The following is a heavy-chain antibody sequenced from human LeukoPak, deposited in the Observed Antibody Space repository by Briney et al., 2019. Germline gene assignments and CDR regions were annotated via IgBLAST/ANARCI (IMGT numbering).Heavy chain of an antibody. D-gene: IGHD5-24*01. CDR2: MYYGGST. V-gene: IGHV4-39*07. J-gene: IGHJ4*02. CDR3: ARGGYSYYY. Sequence: SETLSLTCAVSGGSISTTRHYWGWIRQPPGKGLEWIGNMYYGGSTYYNPSLRSRVTISVDTSKNQFSLNLGSVTAADTAVYYCARGGYSYYYWGQGTLVTVSS. CDR1: GGSISTTRHY.